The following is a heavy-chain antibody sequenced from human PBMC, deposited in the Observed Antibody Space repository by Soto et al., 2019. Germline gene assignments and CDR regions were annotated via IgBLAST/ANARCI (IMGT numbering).Heavy chain of an antibody. D-gene: IGHD6-13*01. V-gene: IGHV1-8*01. CDR2: MNPNSGNT. CDR1: GYTFTSYD. Sequence: QVQLVQSGAEVTKPGASVKVSCKASGYTFTSYDINWVRQATGHGLEWMGWMNPNSGNTGYAQKIQGRVTMTRNTAISTAYMGLGSLRSDDTAVYYCAIHGYSSSWYNDSWGQGTLVTVSS. CDR3: AIHGYSSSWYNDS. J-gene: IGHJ4*02.